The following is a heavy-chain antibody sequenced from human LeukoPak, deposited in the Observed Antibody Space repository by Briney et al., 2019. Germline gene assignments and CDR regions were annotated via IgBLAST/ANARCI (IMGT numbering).Heavy chain of an antibody. CDR2: ISYDGSNK. CDR1: GFTFSSYA. D-gene: IGHD5-24*01. J-gene: IGHJ5*02. V-gene: IGHV3-30*04. CDR3: ARDNSVRDEAWWFNP. Sequence: GGSLRLSCAASGFTFSSYAMHWVRQAPGKGLEWVAVISYDGSNKNYADSVKGRFTISGDNSKNTLYLQMNSLRAEDTSVYYCARDNSVRDEAWWFNPWGQGTLVTVSS.